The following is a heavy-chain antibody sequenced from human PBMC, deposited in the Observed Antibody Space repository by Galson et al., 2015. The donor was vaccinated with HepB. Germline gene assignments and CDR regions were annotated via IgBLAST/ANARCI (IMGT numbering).Heavy chain of an antibody. J-gene: IGHJ6*02. CDR3: SRYDYYYGVDV. Sequence: SVKVSCKASGYTLTGYYIQWVRQAPGQGLEWMGWINPKSGGTKYAQKFQGRVTMTRDTTVSTALMELSSLRSDDTAVYYCSRYDYYYGVDVWGQGTTVTVSS. CDR2: INPKSGGT. V-gene: IGHV1-2*02. CDR1: GYTLTGYY.